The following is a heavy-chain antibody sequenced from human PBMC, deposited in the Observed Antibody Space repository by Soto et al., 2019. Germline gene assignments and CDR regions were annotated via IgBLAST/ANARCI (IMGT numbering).Heavy chain of an antibody. CDR3: ARAPGYSGNWFDP. Sequence: PSETLSLTCTVSGGSISTHYWSWIRQPPGKGLEWIGYIYYSGSTYYNPSLKSRVTISVDRSKNQFSLKLSSVTAADTAVYYCARAPGYSGNWFDPWGQGTLVTVSS. J-gene: IGHJ5*02. V-gene: IGHV4-59*11. CDR2: IYYSGST. D-gene: IGHD1-26*01. CDR1: GGSISTHY.